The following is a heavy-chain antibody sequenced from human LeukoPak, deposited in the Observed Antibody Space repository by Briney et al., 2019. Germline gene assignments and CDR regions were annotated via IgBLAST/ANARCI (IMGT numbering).Heavy chain of an antibody. V-gene: IGHV1-69*06. CDR1: GGTFSSYA. D-gene: IGHD6-13*01. Sequence: SVKVSCKASGGTFSSYAISWVRQAPGQGLEWMGGIIPIFGTANYAQKFQGRVTITADKSSSTAYMELSSLRSEDTAVYYCARDWGNSWPDAFDIWGQGTMVTVSS. CDR2: IIPIFGTA. CDR3: ARDWGNSWPDAFDI. J-gene: IGHJ3*02.